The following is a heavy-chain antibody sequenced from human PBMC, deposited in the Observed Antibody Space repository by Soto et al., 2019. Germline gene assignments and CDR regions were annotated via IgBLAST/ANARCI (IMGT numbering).Heavy chain of an antibody. Sequence: SETLSLTCNVSGGSISRYYWSWIRQPPGKGLEWIGYIHYSGSTKYNPSLKSRVTISVDTSKNQFSLKLTSVTAADTAVYFCARVPAVASTIPSLWFDPGGQGTLVTGSS. V-gene: IGHV4-59*01. CDR2: IHYSGST. D-gene: IGHD6-19*01. CDR3: ARVPAVASTIPSLWFDP. CDR1: GGSISRYY. J-gene: IGHJ5*02.